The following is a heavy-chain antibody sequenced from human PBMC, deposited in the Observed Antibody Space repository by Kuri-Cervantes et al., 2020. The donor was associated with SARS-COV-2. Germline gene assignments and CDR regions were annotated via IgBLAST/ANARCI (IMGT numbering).Heavy chain of an antibody. J-gene: IGHJ4*02. CDR2: INHSGST. Sequence: ESLKISCAVYGGSFSGYYWSWIRQPPGKGLEWIGEINHSGSTNYNPSLKGRVTISVDTSKNQFSLKLSSVTAADTAVYYCARGAFRIRIQPWDGFDYWGQGTLVTVSS. CDR3: ARGAFRIRIQPWDGFDY. D-gene: IGHD5-18*01. V-gene: IGHV4-34*01. CDR1: GGSFSGYY.